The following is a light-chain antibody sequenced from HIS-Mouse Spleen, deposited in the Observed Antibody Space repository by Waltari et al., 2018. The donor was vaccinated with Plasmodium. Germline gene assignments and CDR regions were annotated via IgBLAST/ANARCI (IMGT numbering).Light chain of an antibody. CDR1: SSDVGGYNF. V-gene: IGLV2-11*01. CDR3: CSYAGSYTWV. J-gene: IGLJ3*02. CDR2: DVS. Sequence: QSALTQPRPVSGSPGQSVTIPCTGTSSDVGGYNFVSWCQQHPGKAPKLMIYDVSKRPSGVPDRFSGSKSGNTASLTISGLQAEDEADYYCCSYAGSYTWVFGGGTKLTVL.